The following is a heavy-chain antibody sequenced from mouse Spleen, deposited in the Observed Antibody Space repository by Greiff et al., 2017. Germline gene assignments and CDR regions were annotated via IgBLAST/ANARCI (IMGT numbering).Heavy chain of an antibody. Sequence: VQLQQPGTELVKPGASVKLSCKASGYTFTSYWMHWVKQRPGQGLEWIGNINPSNGGTNYTEKFKRKATLTVDKSSSTAYMQLSSLTSEDSAVYYCTMGDYYYCSSPYAMDYWGQGTSVTVSS. CDR3: TMGDYYYCSSPYAMDY. CDR1: GYTFTSYW. D-gene: IGHD1-1*01. CDR2: INPSNGGT. V-gene: IGHV1-53*01. J-gene: IGHJ4*01.